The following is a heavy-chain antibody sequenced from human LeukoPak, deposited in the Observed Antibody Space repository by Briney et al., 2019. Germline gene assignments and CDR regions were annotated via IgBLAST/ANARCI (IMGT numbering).Heavy chain of an antibody. CDR1: GFTFSSYA. Sequence: GGSLRLSCAASGFTFSSYAMSWVRQAPGKGLEWVSIISGSAGGTYYAGSVKGRFTISRDNSKNTVYLQMNSLRAGDTALYFCAKGGGSGSYRGYNWFDPWGQGTLVTVSS. CDR2: ISGSAGGT. V-gene: IGHV3-23*01. CDR3: AKGGGSGSYRGYNWFDP. J-gene: IGHJ5*02. D-gene: IGHD1-26*01.